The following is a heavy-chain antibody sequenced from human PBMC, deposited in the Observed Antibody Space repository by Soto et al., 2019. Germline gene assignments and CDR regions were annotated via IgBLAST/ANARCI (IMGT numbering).Heavy chain of an antibody. CDR3: ARSGYGDYDYYYGMDV. V-gene: IGHV4-59*12. CDR1: GGSIRDYY. Sequence: SETLSLTCIVSGGSIRDYYWGWIRQSPGKGLEWIGYIYYTGTTKYNPSLKSRVTISVDSSKNQFSLKLSSVTAADTAVFYCARSGYGDYDYYYGMDVWGQGTTVTVSS. J-gene: IGHJ6*02. CDR2: IYYTGTT. D-gene: IGHD4-17*01.